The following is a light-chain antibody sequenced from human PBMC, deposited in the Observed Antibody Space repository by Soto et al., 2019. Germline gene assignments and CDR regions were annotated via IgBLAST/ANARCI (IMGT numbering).Light chain of an antibody. J-gene: IGLJ1*01. Sequence: QSVLTQPPSVSEAPRQRVTISCSGSSSNIGNNAVNWYQQLPGKAPKLLIYYDDLLPSGVSDRFSGSKSGTSASLAISGLVYEDEADYYCAAWDDSLNGYVFGNGTKLTVL. CDR3: AAWDDSLNGYV. CDR1: SSNIGNNA. CDR2: YDD. V-gene: IGLV1-36*01.